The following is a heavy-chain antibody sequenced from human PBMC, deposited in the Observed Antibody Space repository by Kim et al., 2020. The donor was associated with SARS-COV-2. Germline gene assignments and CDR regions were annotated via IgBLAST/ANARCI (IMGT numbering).Heavy chain of an antibody. CDR3: ARDPSIAAAGVGTLWDP. Sequence: SETLSLTCTVSGGSISSSSYYWGWIRQPPGKGLEWIGSIYYSGSTYYNPSLKSRVTISVDTSKNQFSLKLSSVTAADTAMYYCARDPSIAAAGVGTLWDPWGQGTLVTVSS. J-gene: IGHJ5*02. D-gene: IGHD6-13*01. CDR1: GGSISSSSYY. CDR2: IYYSGST. V-gene: IGHV4-39*07.